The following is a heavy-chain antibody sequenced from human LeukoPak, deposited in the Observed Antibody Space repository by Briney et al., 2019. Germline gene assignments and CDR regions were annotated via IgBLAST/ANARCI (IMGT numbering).Heavy chain of an antibody. CDR2: LCSDGST. V-gene: IGHV3-66*01. CDR3: ARMLAVAGIVGGDYFDS. J-gene: IGHJ4*02. D-gene: IGHD6-19*01. Sequence: GGSLRLSCAASEFTVSSHYMSWVRQAPGEGLEWVSVLCSDGSTYYADSVKDRFTISRDNSKNTLYLQMNSLRAEDTAVYYCARMLAVAGIVGGDYFDSWGQGTLVTVSS. CDR1: EFTVSSHY.